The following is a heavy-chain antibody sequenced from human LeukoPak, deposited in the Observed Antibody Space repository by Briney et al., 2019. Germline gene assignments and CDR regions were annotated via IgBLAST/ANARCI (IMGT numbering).Heavy chain of an antibody. CDR1: GGSISSYY. Sequence: MSSETLSLTCTVSGGSISSYYWSWIRQPPGKGLEWIGYIYYSGSTNYNPSLKSRVTISVDTSKNQFSLKLSSVTAADTAVYYCARGLYGSGSYLGYWGQGTLVTVSS. CDR2: IYYSGST. J-gene: IGHJ4*02. CDR3: ARGLYGSGSYLGY. D-gene: IGHD3-10*01. V-gene: IGHV4-59*01.